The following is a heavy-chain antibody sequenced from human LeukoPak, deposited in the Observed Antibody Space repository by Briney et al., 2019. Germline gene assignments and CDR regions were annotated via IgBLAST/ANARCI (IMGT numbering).Heavy chain of an antibody. CDR1: GFTFSNAW. D-gene: IGHD2-15*01. CDR3: TTDYCSGGSCYSDYYYGMDV. Sequence: GGSLRLPCAASGFTFSNAWMSWVRQAPGKGLEWVGCIKSKTDGGTTDYAAPVKGRFTISRDDSKNTLYLQMNSLKTEDTAVYYCTTDYCSGGSCYSDYYYGMDVWGQGTTVTVSS. V-gene: IGHV3-15*01. CDR2: IKSKTDGGTT. J-gene: IGHJ6*02.